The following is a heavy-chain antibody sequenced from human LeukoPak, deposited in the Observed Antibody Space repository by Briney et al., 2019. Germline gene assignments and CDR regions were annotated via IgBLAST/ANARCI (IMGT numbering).Heavy chain of an antibody. V-gene: IGHV3-23*01. Sequence: GGSLRLSCAASGFTFSSYAMSWVRQAPGKGLEWVSAISGSGGSTYYADSVKGRFTISRDNSKNTLYLQMNSLKTEDTAVYYCTTDRVSLRYFDWLPGAFDIWGQGTMVTVSS. CDR1: GFTFSSYA. J-gene: IGHJ3*02. CDR3: TTDRVSLRYFDWLPGAFDI. CDR2: ISGSGGST. D-gene: IGHD3-9*01.